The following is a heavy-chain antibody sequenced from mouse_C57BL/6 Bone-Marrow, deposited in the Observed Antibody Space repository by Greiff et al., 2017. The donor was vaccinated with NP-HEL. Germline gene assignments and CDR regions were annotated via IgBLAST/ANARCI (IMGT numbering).Heavy chain of an antibody. CDR1: GFSLTSYG. J-gene: IGHJ2*01. D-gene: IGHD1-1*01. CDR3: ARNPYGSSYGYFDY. V-gene: IGHV2-2*01. Sequence: QVHVKQSGPGLVQPSQSLSITCTVSGFSLTSYGVHWVRQSSGKGLEWLGVIWSGGSTDYNAAFISRLSISKDNSKSQVFFKMNSLQADDTAIYYCARNPYGSSYGYFDYWGQGTTLTVSS. CDR2: IWSGGST.